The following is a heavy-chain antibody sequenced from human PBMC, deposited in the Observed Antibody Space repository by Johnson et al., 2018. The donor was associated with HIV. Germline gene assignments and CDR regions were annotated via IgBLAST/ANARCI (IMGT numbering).Heavy chain of an antibody. J-gene: IGHJ3*01. CDR1: GFTFSSYA. D-gene: IGHD6-6*01. CDR2: LYTGSDST. V-gene: IGHV3-30*14. CDR3: ARGSSGSFDL. Sequence: QVQLVESGGGVVQPGRSLRLSRAASGFTFSSYAMHWFRQAPGKGLEWVAVLYTGSDSTSYTDSVKDRFTISRDSSKNAVYLQMSSLRAEDTALYYCARGSSGSFDLWGRGTMVTVSS.